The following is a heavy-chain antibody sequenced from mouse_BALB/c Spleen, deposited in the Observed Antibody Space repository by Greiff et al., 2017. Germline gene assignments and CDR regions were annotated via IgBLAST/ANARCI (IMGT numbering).Heavy chain of an antibody. V-gene: IGHV14-3*02. CDR3: ASNYGYWYFDV. CDR1: GFNIKDTY. Sequence: EVQGVESGAELVKPGASVKLSCTASGFNIKDTYMHWVKQRPEQGLEWIGRIDPANGNTKYDPKFQGKATITADTSSNTAYLQLSSLTSEDTAVYYCASNYGYWYFDVWGAGTTVTVSS. CDR2: IDPANGNT. J-gene: IGHJ1*01. D-gene: IGHD1-1*01.